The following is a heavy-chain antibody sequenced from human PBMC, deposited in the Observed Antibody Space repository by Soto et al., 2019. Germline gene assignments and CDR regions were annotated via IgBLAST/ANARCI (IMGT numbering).Heavy chain of an antibody. CDR2: MSYDAXNN. V-gene: IGHV3-30*04. CDR1: GFTFSNFP. J-gene: IGHJ4*02. Sequence: VQLVESGGGVVQPGRSLTLSCEVSGFTFSNFPMHWVRQAPGKGPEWVATMSYDAXNNYYIDSVKGRFTISRYVXXXXXXXXXXXXXXXXXXXXXXXXXXXXXXXXXEWGQXTLVXVSS. CDR3: XXXXXXXXXXXE.